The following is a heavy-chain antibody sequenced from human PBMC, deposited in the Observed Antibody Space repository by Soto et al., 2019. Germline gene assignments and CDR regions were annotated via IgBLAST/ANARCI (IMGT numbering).Heavy chain of an antibody. CDR1: GFTFSSYA. D-gene: IGHD5-18*01. Sequence: EVQLLESRGGLVQPGGSLRLSCAASGFTFSSYAMSWVRQAPGKGLEWDSAISGSGGSTYYADSVKGRFTISRDNSKNTLYLQMNSLRAEDTAVYYCAQSGGGGYSYGYAHWGQGTLVTVSS. CDR2: ISGSGGST. CDR3: AQSGGGGYSYGYAH. J-gene: IGHJ4*02. V-gene: IGHV3-23*01.